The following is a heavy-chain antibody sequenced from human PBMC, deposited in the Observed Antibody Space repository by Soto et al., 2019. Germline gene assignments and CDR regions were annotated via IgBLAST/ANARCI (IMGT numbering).Heavy chain of an antibody. CDR3: ARHGQSSRDYGMDV. D-gene: IGHD1-26*01. V-gene: IGHV4-39*01. J-gene: IGHJ6*02. Sequence: PSETLSLTCTVSGGSISSSSYYWGWIRQPPGKGLEWIGSIYYSGSTYYNPSLKSRVTISVDTSKNQFSLKLSSVTAADTAVYYCARHGQSSRDYGMDVWGQGTTVTVSS. CDR1: GGSISSSSYY. CDR2: IYYSGST.